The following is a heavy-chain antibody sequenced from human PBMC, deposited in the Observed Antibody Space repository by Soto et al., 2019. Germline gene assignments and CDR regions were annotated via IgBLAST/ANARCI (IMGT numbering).Heavy chain of an antibody. J-gene: IGHJ4*02. CDR2: ISGSGGST. CDR3: ETLNHIVVVNAIIGFDY. V-gene: IGHV3-23*01. Sequence: PGESXRLSCAASGFTFSSYAMIWVRQAPGKGLEWVSAISGSGGSTYYADSVKGRFTISRDNSKNTLYLQMNSLRAEDTAVYYCETLNHIVVVNAIIGFDYWGQGTLVTVSS. CDR1: GFTFSSYA. D-gene: IGHD2-21*01.